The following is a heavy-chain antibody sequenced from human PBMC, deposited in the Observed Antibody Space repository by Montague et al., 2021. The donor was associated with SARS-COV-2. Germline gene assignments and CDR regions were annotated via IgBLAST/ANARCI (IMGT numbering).Heavy chain of an antibody. J-gene: IGHJ4*02. Sequence: SETLSLTCTVSGGGSISSSHWWSWVRQPPGKGLEWIGEIYHDGSTNYNPSLKSRLTISASKSKNQFALKLSSVTAADTAVYYCARFTSTGSGSYYSFDYWGQGTLVTVSS. CDR2: IYHDGST. D-gene: IGHD1-26*01. CDR3: ARFTSTGSGSYYSFDY. V-gene: IGHV4-4*02. CDR1: GGGSISSSHW.